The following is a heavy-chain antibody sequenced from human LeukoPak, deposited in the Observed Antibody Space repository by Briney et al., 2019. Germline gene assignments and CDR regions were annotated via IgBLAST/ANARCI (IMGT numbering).Heavy chain of an antibody. V-gene: IGHV3-23*01. CDR1: GFTFSSYA. D-gene: IGHD6-19*01. CDR3: AISAQYSSGWYEY. CDR2: ISGSGGST. J-gene: IGHJ4*02. Sequence: PGGSLRLSCSASGFTFSSYAMSWGPRAPGKGLEWVSAISGSGGSTYYADSVKGRFTISSDNYNNTLYLQMNSLRAEDPSVYYCAISAQYSSGWYEYWSQGTLVTVSS.